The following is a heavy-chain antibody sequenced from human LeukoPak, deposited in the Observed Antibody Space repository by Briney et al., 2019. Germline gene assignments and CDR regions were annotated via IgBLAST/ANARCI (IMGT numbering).Heavy chain of an antibody. V-gene: IGHV3-21*01. D-gene: IGHD6-13*01. Sequence: PGGSLRLSCAASGFTFSSYGMSWVRQAPGKGLEWVSSISSSSSYIYYADSVKGRFTISRDNAKNSLYLQMNSLRAEDTAVYYCARHNFDHSSSWFDYWGQGTLVTVSS. CDR1: GFTFSSYG. CDR2: ISSSSSYI. CDR3: ARHNFDHSSSWFDY. J-gene: IGHJ4*02.